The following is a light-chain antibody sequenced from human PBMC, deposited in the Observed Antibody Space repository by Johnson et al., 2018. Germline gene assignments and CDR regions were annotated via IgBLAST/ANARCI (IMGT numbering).Light chain of an antibody. J-gene: IGLJ1*01. V-gene: IGLV1-51*02. CDR1: SSNIGNNY. CDR2: ENN. CDR3: GTWDSSLSAGNV. Sequence: QSVLTQPPSVSAAPGQKVTISCSGSSSNIGNNYVSWYQQLPGTAPKLLIYENNKLPSGIPDRFSGSKSGTSATLGINGLQTGDEADYYCGTWDSSLSAGNVFGTGNKVTVL.